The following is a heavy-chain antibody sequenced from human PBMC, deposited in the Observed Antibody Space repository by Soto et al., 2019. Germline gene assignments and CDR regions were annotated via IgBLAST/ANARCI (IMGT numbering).Heavy chain of an antibody. CDR2: INHRGST. Sequence: SEALSLTCAVYGGSVSGYYWSWIRQPPGKGLEWIGEINHRGSTNYNPSLKSRVTISVDTSRNQFSLKLSSVTAADTAVYYCATHGGKFFDYWGHGTLVTVSS. CDR3: ATHGGKFFDY. V-gene: IGHV4-34*01. CDR1: GGSVSGYY. D-gene: IGHD2-15*01. J-gene: IGHJ4*01.